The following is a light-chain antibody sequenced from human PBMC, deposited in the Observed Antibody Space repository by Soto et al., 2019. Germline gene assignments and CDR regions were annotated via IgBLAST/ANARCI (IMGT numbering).Light chain of an antibody. Sequence: EVVLTQSPGTLSLSPGERATLSCRASQSFRGLLAWYQQKPGQAPRLLIYDAYNRATGIPPRFSGSGSGTDFTLTVSSLEPEDFAIYYCQQRSHWPTFGQGTRLEIK. CDR1: QSFRGL. CDR3: QQRSHWPT. J-gene: IGKJ5*01. V-gene: IGKV3-11*01. CDR2: DAY.